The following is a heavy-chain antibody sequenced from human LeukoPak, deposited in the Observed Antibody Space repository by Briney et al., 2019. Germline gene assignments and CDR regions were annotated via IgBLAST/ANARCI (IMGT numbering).Heavy chain of an antibody. J-gene: IGHJ4*02. D-gene: IGHD3-16*01. V-gene: IGHV4-39*01. CDR1: GGSISSSSYY. CDR3: ARQGRYDYVFDY. Sequence: SETLSLTCTVSGGSISSSSYYGGWIRQPPGKGLEWIGSIYYSGSTYYNPSLKSRVTISVDTSKNQFSLKLSSVTAADTAVYYCARQGRYDYVFDYWGQGTLVTVSS. CDR2: IYYSGST.